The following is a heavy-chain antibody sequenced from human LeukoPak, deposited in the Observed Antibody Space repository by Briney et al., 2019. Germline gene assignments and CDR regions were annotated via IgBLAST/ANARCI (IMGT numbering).Heavy chain of an antibody. D-gene: IGHD2-21*02. CDR2: INHSGST. CDR1: GGSFRDYD. J-gene: IGHJ4*02. Sequence: SETLSLTCAVYGGSFRDYDWSWIRQPPGKGLEWIGEINHSGSTNHNPSLKSRVTISVDTSKNQFSLKLSSVTAADTAVYYCARVLKVTATLYYFDYWGQGTLVTVSS. CDR3: ARVLKVTATLYYFDY. V-gene: IGHV4-34*01.